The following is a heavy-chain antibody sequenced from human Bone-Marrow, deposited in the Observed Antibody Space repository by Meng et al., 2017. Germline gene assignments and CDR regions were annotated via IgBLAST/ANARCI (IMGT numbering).Heavy chain of an antibody. CDR1: GYTFTGYY. J-gene: IGHJ5*02. CDR2: INPNSGGT. CDR3: ARVSVRGVIRWFDP. D-gene: IGHD3-10*01. V-gene: IGHV1-2*06. Sequence: VRRVPSWGVWKNAVASEKVPVKASGYTFTGYYMPWVRQAPGQGLEWMGRINPNSGGTNYAQKFQGRVTMTRDTSISTAYMELSRLRSDDTAVYYCARVSVRGVIRWFDPWGQGTLVTVSS.